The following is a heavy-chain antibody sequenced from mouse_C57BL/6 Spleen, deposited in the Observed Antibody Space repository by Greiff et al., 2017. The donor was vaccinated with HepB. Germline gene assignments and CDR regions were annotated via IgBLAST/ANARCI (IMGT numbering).Heavy chain of an antibody. CDR2: IYPGSGST. CDR3: ARPVPYYGSSYGYFDV. D-gene: IGHD1-1*01. V-gene: IGHV1-55*01. J-gene: IGHJ1*03. Sequence: QVQLQQPGAELVKPGASVKMSCKASGYTFTSYWITWVKQRPGQGLEWIGDIYPGSGSTNYNEKFKSKATLTVDTSSSTAYMQLSSLTSEDSAVSYCARPVPYYGSSYGYFDVWGTGTTVTVSS. CDR1: GYTFTSYW.